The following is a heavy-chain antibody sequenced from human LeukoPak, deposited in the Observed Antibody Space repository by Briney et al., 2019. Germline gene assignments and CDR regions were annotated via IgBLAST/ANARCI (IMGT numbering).Heavy chain of an antibody. CDR2: IYSGGST. CDR3: ARGEGEHPVRGYLYYMDV. D-gene: IGHD1/OR15-1a*01. V-gene: IGHV3-66*01. Sequence: GGSLRLSCAASGFTVSSNYMSWVRQAPGKGLEWVSVIYSGGSTYYADSVKGRFTISRDNSKNMLYLQMNSLRAEDTAVYYCARGEGEHPVRGYLYYMDVWGKGTTVTISS. J-gene: IGHJ6*03. CDR1: GFTVSSNY.